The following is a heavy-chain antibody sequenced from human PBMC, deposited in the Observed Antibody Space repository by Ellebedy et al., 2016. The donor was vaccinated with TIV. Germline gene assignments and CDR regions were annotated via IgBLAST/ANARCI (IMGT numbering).Heavy chain of an antibody. D-gene: IGHD2-2*01. CDR2: ISSSGDST. V-gene: IGHV3-23*01. CDR3: AKDQASSPAADYYYGLDV. Sequence: GESLKISXAASGFTFRSYAMSWVSQAPGKGLEWVSTISSSGDSTSYADSVRGRFTISRDNSKNTLYLQMNSLRAEDTAGYYCAKDQASSPAADYYYGLDVWGQGTTVTVSS. J-gene: IGHJ6*02. CDR1: GFTFRSYA.